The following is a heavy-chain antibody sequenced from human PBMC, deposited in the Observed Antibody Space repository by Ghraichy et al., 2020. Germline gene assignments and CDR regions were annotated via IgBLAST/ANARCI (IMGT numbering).Heavy chain of an antibody. CDR3: ARDLAAYSGSYYFAFDI. D-gene: IGHD1-26*01. V-gene: IGHV1-46*03. CDR2: INPSGGST. J-gene: IGHJ3*02. CDR1: GYTFTSYY. Sequence: ASLKVSCKASGYTFTSYYMHWVRQAPGQGLEWMGIINPSGGSTSYAQKFQGRVTMTRDTSTSTVYMELSSLRSEDTAVYYCARDLAAYSGSYYFAFDIWGQGTMVTVSS.